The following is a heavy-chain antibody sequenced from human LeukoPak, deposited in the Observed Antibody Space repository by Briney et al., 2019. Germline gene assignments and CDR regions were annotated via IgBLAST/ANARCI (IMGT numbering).Heavy chain of an antibody. J-gene: IGHJ4*02. Sequence: GGSLRLSCAASGFTFSSYAMHWVRQAPGKGLEWVAVISYDGSNKYYADSVKGRFTISRDNSKNTLYLQMNSLRAEDTAVYYCAKDDYGSGSYRFDYWGQGTLVTVSS. V-gene: IGHV3-30-3*01. D-gene: IGHD3-10*01. CDR1: GFTFSSYA. CDR3: AKDDYGSGSYRFDY. CDR2: ISYDGSNK.